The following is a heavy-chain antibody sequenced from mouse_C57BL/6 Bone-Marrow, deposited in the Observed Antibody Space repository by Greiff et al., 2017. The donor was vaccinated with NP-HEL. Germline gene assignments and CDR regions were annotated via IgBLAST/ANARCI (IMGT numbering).Heavy chain of an antibody. CDR2: IYPRSGNT. CDR3: ARGTLYYAMDY. J-gene: IGHJ4*01. Sequence: VQGVESGAELARPGASVKLSCKASGYTFTSYGISWVKQRTGQGLEWIGEIYPRSGNTYYNEKFKGKATLTADKSSSTAYMELRSLTSEDSAVYFCARGTLYYAMDYWGQGTSVTVSS. D-gene: IGHD3-3*01. V-gene: IGHV1-81*01. CDR1: GYTFTSYG.